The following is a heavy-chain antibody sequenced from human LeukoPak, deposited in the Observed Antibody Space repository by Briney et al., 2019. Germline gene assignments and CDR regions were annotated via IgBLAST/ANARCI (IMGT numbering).Heavy chain of an antibody. CDR3: AKDSPYYYDRSGYYDY. CDR2: ISGSGGST. V-gene: IGHV3-23*01. CDR1: GLTFSSYA. Sequence: GGSLRLSCAASGLTFSSYAMSWVRQAPGKGLEWVSAISGSGGSTYYADSVKGRFTISRDNSKNTLYLQMNSLRAEDTAVYYCAKDSPYYYDRSGYYDYWGQGTLVTVSS. D-gene: IGHD3-22*01. J-gene: IGHJ4*02.